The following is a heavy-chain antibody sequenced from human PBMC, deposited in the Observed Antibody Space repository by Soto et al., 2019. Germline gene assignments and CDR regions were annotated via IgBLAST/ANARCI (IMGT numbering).Heavy chain of an antibody. CDR3: ATDGAYYGSGSYYFDY. J-gene: IGHJ4*02. Sequence: SETLSLTCTVSGGSISSSSYYWGWIRQPPGKGLEWIGTIYYSGSTYYNPSLKSRVTISVDTSKNQFSLKLSSVTAADTAVYFCATDGAYYGSGSYYFDYWGQGTLVTVS. CDR1: GGSISSSSYY. D-gene: IGHD3-10*01. V-gene: IGHV4-39*01. CDR2: IYYSGST.